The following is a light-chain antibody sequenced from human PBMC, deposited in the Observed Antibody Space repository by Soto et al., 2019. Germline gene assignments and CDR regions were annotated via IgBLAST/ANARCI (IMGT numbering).Light chain of an antibody. J-gene: IGKJ1*01. CDR3: QHYNSYSEA. CDR1: QTISSW. Sequence: IQITQAPFTVCGSIGDRVTITCRASQTISSWLAWYQQKPGKAPKLLIYKASTLKSGVPSRFSGSGSGTEFTLTISSLQPDDFATYYCQHYNSYSEAFGQGTKVDIK. CDR2: KAS. V-gene: IGKV1-5*03.